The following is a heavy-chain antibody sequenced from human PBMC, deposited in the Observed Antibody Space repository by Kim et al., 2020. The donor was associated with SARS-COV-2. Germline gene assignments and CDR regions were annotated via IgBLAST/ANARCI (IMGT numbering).Heavy chain of an antibody. CDR1: GYTFTSYY. CDR2: INPSGGST. D-gene: IGHD3-22*01. CDR3: ARSPHYYDSSGYSKYYFDY. Sequence: ASVKVSCKASGYTFTSYYMHWVRQAPGQGLEWMGIINPSGGSTSYAQKFQGRVTMTRDTSTSTVYMELSSLRSEDTAVYYCARSPHYYDSSGYSKYYFDYWGQGTLVTVSS. V-gene: IGHV1-46*01. J-gene: IGHJ4*02.